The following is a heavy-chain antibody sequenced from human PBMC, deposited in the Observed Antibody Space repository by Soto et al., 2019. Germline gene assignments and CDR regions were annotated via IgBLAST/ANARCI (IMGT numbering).Heavy chain of an antibody. J-gene: IGHJ3*02. V-gene: IGHV3-30-3*01. CDR1: GFTFSSYA. Sequence: QVQLVESGGGVVQPGRSLRLSCAASGFTFSSYAMHWVRQAPGKGLEWVAVISYDGSNKYYADSVKGRFTISRDNSKNRLYLQRNGLRAGDTAVFYWGRVGGSLWLGANDAFDIWGKGTMVTVSS. D-gene: IGHD3-10*01. CDR2: ISYDGSNK. CDR3: GRVGGSLWLGANDAFDI.